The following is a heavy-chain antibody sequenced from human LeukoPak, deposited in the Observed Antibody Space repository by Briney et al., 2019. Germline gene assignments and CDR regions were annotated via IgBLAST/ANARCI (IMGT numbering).Heavy chain of an antibody. V-gene: IGHV3-21*01. CDR1: GFTFSNYA. CDR3: VKAVAGTVTMDY. J-gene: IGHJ4*02. D-gene: IGHD6-19*01. CDR2: ISGTGAYI. Sequence: TGGSLRLSCAASGFTFSNYAMKWVRQAPGKGLEWVSSISGTGAYIYYADSVKGRFTISRDNAKNSPYLQMSSLRAEDTAIYYCVKAVAGTVTMDYWGQGILVTVSS.